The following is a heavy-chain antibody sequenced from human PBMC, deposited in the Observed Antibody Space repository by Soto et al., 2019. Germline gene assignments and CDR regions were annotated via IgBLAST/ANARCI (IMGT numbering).Heavy chain of an antibody. V-gene: IGHV3-30*18. CDR1: GFTFSSYV. J-gene: IGHJ4*02. CDR3: TKDGWSLDY. CDR2: ISYDGSNK. D-gene: IGHD6-19*01. Sequence: PGGSLRLSCAASGFTFSSYVMHWVRQAPGKGLEWVAVISYDGSNKYYADSVKGRFTISRDNSKNTLYLQMNSLRAEDTAVYYCTKDGWSLDYWGQGTLVTVSS.